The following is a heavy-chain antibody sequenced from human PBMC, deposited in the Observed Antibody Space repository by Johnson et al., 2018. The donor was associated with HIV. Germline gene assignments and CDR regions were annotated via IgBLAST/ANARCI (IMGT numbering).Heavy chain of an antibody. CDR1: GFSFDDYG. CDR2: ISYDGRNK. V-gene: IGHV3-30*03. J-gene: IGHJ3*02. CDR3: LGI. Sequence: QVQLVESGGGVVRPGGSLRLSCAASGFSFDDYGMSWVRQAPGRGLEWVAVISYDGRNKYYADSVKGRFTISRDNSKNTLYLQMNSLGAEDTAVYYCLGIWGQGTMVTVSS.